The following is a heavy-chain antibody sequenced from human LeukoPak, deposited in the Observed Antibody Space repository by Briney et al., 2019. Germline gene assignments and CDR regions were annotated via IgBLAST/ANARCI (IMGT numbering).Heavy chain of an antibody. CDR3: ARDRGMDV. CDR2: IRYDGNNK. J-gene: IGHJ6*02. V-gene: IGHV3-33*01. CDR1: GFTFSSYG. Sequence: GGSLRLSCAASGFTFSSYGMHWVRQAPGKGLEWVAVIRYDGNNKYYADSVKGRFTISRDNFKNTLSLQMNSLGAEDTAVYYCARDRGMDVWGQGTTVTVSS.